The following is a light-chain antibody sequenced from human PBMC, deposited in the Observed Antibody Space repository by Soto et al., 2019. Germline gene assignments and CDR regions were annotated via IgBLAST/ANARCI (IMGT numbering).Light chain of an antibody. Sequence: DIQMTQSPSSLGASVGDRVTITCQASQAIGIYLNWYQQKPGKAPELLIYDTSLLEMGVSSRFSGSGSGTDFTFTISSLESEDYATYYCQQFDSLPFTFGPGTTVDVK. J-gene: IGKJ3*01. CDR2: DTS. CDR3: QQFDSLPFT. V-gene: IGKV1-33*01. CDR1: QAIGIY.